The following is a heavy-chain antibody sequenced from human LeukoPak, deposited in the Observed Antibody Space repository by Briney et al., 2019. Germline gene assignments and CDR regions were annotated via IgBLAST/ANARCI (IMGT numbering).Heavy chain of an antibody. Sequence: PGGSLRLSCAASGFTFSGYWMHWVRQAPGKGLAWVSVIRSDGSITTYADSVKGRFTISRDTAKNTLYLQMNSLRAEDTAVYYCARDGCGGDCYLADYWGQGTLVTVSS. V-gene: IGHV3-74*01. CDR3: ARDGCGGDCYLADY. CDR2: IRSDGSIT. CDR1: GFTFSGYW. J-gene: IGHJ4*02. D-gene: IGHD2-21*02.